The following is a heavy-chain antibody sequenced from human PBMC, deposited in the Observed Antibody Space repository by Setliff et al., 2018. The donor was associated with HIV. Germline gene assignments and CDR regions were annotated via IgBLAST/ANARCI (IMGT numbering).Heavy chain of an antibody. CDR3: ATDPGYSSTWYSESFQH. CDR1: GYALTELS. Sequence: GASVKVSCKISGYALTELSIHWVRQAPGKGLEWMANFDPEDGETFYAQKFQGRLTMTEDTSTDTAYMELSSLRSDDTDMYYCATDPGYSSTWYSESFQHWGQGTVVTVSS. CDR2: FDPEDGET. D-gene: IGHD6-13*01. J-gene: IGHJ1*01. V-gene: IGHV1-24*01.